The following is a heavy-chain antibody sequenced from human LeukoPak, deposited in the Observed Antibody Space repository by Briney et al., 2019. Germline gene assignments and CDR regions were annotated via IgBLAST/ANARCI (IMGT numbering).Heavy chain of an antibody. CDR1: GGSISSYY. CDR2: IYYSGST. Sequence: SETLSLTCTVSGGSISSYYWSWIRQPPGKGLEWIGYIYYSGSTNYNPFLKSRVTISVDTSKNQFSLKLSSVTAADTAVYYCAATSYDSSGYYQAVDAFDIWGQGTMVTVSS. D-gene: IGHD3-22*01. V-gene: IGHV4-59*01. CDR3: AATSYDSSGYYQAVDAFDI. J-gene: IGHJ3*02.